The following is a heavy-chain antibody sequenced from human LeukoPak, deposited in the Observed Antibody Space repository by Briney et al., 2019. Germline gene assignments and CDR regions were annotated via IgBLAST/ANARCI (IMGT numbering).Heavy chain of an antibody. D-gene: IGHD1-26*01. J-gene: IGHJ4*02. CDR2: IIPIFGTA. V-gene: IGHV1-69*13. CDR3: ARDGGIVGATSDLVYYFDY. CDR1: GGTFSSYA. Sequence: SVKVSCKASGGTFSSYAISWVRQAPGQGLEWMGGIIPIFGTANYAQKFQGRVTITADESTSTAYMELSSLRSEDTAVYYCARDGGIVGATSDLVYYFDYWGQGTLVTVSS.